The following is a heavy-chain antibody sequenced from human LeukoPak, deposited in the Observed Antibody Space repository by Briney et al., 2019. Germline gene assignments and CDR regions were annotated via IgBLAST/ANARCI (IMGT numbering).Heavy chain of an antibody. V-gene: IGHV4-34*01. CDR3: ARLVVTATSGTSFDY. CDR2: INQSGTT. D-gene: IGHD2-21*02. Sequence: SETLSLTCAVYGGSFSDYDWSWIRQAPGKGLQWIGEINQSGTTNCDPSLKSRVSMSIDTSKNQFSLRLSSVTAADTAVYYCARLVVTATSGTSFDYWGQGTLVTVSS. CDR1: GGSFSDYD. J-gene: IGHJ4*02.